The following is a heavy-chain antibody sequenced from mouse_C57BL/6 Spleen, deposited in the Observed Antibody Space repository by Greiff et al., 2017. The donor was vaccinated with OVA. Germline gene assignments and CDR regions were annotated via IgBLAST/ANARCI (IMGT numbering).Heavy chain of an antibody. V-gene: IGHV5-6*01. J-gene: IGHJ2*01. Sequence: VQLQQSGGDLVKPGGSLKLSCAASGFTFSSYGMSWVRQTPDQRLEWVATISSGGSYTYYPDSVKGRFTISRDKAKKTLYRQKSSRKSEDTAMYYCARHEIRYYFDYWGQGTTLTVSS. CDR2: ISSGGSYT. CDR3: ARHEIRYYFDY. CDR1: GFTFSSYG.